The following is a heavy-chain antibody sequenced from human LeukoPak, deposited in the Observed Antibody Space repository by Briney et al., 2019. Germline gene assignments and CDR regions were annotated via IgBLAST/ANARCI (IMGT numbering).Heavy chain of an antibody. V-gene: IGHV3-48*01. J-gene: IGHJ6*03. D-gene: IGHD2-2*01. CDR3: ARRPTDIVVVPAAGGLNYYYYMDV. Sequence: PGGSLRLSCAASGFTFSGYSMNWVRQAPGKGLEWVSYISSSSSTIYYADSVKGRFTISRDNAKNSLYLQMNSLRAEDTAVYYCARRPTDIVVVPAAGGLNYYYYMDVWGKGTTVTVSS. CDR1: GFTFSGYS. CDR2: ISSSSSTI.